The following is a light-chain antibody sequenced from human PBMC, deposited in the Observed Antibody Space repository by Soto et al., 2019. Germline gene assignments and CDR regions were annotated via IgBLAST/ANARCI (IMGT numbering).Light chain of an antibody. J-gene: IGLJ1*01. CDR3: AAWNDSLNAYV. CDR2: SHN. CDR1: SSNIGSNT. Sequence: QSVLTQPPSASGTPGQRVTISCSGSSSNIGSNTVNWYQQLPGTAPRLLIYSHNKLPSGVPDRFSASKSGTSASLAISGLQSEDEADYYCAAWNDSLNAYVFGTGTKVTVL. V-gene: IGLV1-44*01.